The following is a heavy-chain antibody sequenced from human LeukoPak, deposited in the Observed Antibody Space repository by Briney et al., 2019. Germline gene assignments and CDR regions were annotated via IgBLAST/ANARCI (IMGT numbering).Heavy chain of an antibody. J-gene: IGHJ3*02. CDR1: GYSISSGSY. V-gene: IGHV4-38-2*02. CDR3: AREIAHGAFDI. D-gene: IGHD2-21*01. CDR2: IYHNGST. Sequence: SETLSLTCTVSGYSISSGSYWGWIRPPPGKGLEWIGNIYHNGSTYYNPSLKSRVTISVDTSKNQFSLKLSSVTAADTAVYYCAREIAHGAFDIRGQGTMVTVSS.